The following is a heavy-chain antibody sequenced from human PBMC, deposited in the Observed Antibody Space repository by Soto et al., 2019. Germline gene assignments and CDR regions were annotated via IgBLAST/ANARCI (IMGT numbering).Heavy chain of an antibody. D-gene: IGHD2-2*01. CDR2: ISGYNGHT. V-gene: IGHV1-18*01. CDR3: AAEGDMPYYYHVLDV. Sequence: ASVKVSSKASGYIFTTYAIAGVRHAPGQGLEWMGWISGYNGHTKYAQKFQGRVTMTTDTSTSTVYMDLRSLRSDDTAVFYCAAEGDMPYYYHVLDVWGKGTTVTSP. CDR1: GYIFTTYA. J-gene: IGHJ6*04.